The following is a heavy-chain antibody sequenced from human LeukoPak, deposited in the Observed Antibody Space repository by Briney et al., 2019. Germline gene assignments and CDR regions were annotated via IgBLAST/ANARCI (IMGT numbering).Heavy chain of an antibody. Sequence: GGSLRLSCAASGFTFSTYAMHWVRQAPGKGLEWVAVISYDGSSKYYADSVKGRFTISRDNSKNTPYLQMNSLRSDDTAVYYCARQGMATIWGRNPNYYYFDYWGQGTLVTVSS. J-gene: IGHJ4*02. D-gene: IGHD5-24*01. CDR1: GFTFSTYA. CDR2: ISYDGSSK. CDR3: ARQGMATIWGRNPNYYYFDY. V-gene: IGHV3-30*04.